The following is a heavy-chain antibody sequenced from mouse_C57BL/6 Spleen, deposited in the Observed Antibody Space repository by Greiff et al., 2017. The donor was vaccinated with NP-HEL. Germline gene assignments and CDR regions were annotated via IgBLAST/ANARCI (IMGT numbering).Heavy chain of an antibody. CDR1: GFSLTSYG. Sequence: VKLMESGPGLVAPSQSLSITCTVSGFSLTSYGVHWVRQPPGKGLEWLVVIWSDGSTTYNSALKSRLSISKDNSKSQVFLKMNSLQTDDTAMYYCARHYGNYGYFDVWGTGTTVTVSS. J-gene: IGHJ1*03. CDR2: IWSDGST. CDR3: ARHYGNYGYFDV. D-gene: IGHD2-1*01. V-gene: IGHV2-6-1*01.